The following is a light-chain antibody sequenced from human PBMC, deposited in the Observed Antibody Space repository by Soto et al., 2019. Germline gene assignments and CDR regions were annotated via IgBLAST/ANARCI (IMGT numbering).Light chain of an antibody. CDR2: DVN. CDR1: SSDIGGYDY. J-gene: IGLJ2*01. CDR3: TSYASRSTHVV. Sequence: QSALTQPASVSGAPGQAITLSCTGTSSDIGGYDYVSWYQRHPGKAPKLIIYDVNNRPSGVSNRFSGSKSGSTASLTISGRQAEDDDDYYCTSYASRSTHVVFGGGTKLTVL. V-gene: IGLV2-14*01.